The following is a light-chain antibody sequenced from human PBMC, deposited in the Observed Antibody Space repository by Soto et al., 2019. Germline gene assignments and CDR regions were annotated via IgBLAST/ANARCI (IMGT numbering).Light chain of an antibody. J-gene: IGKJ1*01. CDR1: QSVAKY. V-gene: IGKV1-39*01. Sequence: DIQMTQSPSSLSASVGDRVTITCRATQSVAKYVNWYQQKPGQAPNLLIYTSSNLQSGVPSRFSGSGSGTEFTLTISSLQSEDFAEYHCQQYNNWPQTFGQGTKVDIK. CDR3: QQYNNWPQT. CDR2: TSS.